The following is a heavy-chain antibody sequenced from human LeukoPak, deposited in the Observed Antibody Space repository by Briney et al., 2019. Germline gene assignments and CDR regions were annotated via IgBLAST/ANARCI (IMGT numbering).Heavy chain of an antibody. V-gene: IGHV3-21*01. Sequence: GGSLRLSCAASGFTFDDYAMNWVRQAPGKGLEWVSSISSSSSYIYYADSVKGRFTISRDNAKNSLYLQMNSLRAEDTAVYYCARPSGYSSFDPWGQGTLVTVSS. CDR1: GFTFDDYA. J-gene: IGHJ5*02. CDR2: ISSSSSYI. CDR3: ARPSGYSSFDP. D-gene: IGHD3-3*01.